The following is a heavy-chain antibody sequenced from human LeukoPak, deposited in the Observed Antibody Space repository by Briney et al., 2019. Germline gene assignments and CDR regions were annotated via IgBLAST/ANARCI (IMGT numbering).Heavy chain of an antibody. J-gene: IGHJ6*03. D-gene: IGHD2-2*01. CDR2: ISWDGGST. CDR1: GFTFDDYT. Sequence: GRSLRLSCAASGFTFDDYTMHWVRQAPGKGLEWVSLISWDGGSTYYADSVKGRFTISRDNSKNSLYLQMNSLRTEDTALYYCAKGYCSSTSCYPSDYMDVWGKGTTVTISS. V-gene: IGHV3-43*01. CDR3: AKGYCSSTSCYPSDYMDV.